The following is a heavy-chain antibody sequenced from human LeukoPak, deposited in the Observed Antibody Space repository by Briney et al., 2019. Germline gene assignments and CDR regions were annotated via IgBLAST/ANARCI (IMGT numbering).Heavy chain of an antibody. CDR1: GGSISSRSYY. CDR2: IHYSGST. D-gene: IGHD3-22*01. J-gene: IGHJ4*02. V-gene: IGHV4-39*01. CDR3: ASTTSGYWDY. Sequence: PSETLSLTCTVSGGSISSRSYYWGWNRQPPGKGLEWIGSIHYSGSTYYNPSLKSRVTVSADTPKNQFSLKLSSVTAADTAVYYCASTTSGYWDYWGQGTLVTVSS.